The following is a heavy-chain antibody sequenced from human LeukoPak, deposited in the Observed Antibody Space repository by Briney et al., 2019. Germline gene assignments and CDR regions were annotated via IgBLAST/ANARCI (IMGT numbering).Heavy chain of an antibody. D-gene: IGHD6-19*01. CDR3: ARAEKQWLVYYYYYYMDV. CDR1: GYTFTSYD. V-gene: IGHV1-2*02. J-gene: IGHJ6*03. CDR2: INPNSGGT. Sequence: ASVKVSCKASGYTFTSYDINWVRQAPGQGLEWMGWINPNSGGTNYAQKFQGRVTMTRDTSISTAYMELSRLRSDDTAVYYCARAEKQWLVYYYYYYMDVWGKGTTVTVSS.